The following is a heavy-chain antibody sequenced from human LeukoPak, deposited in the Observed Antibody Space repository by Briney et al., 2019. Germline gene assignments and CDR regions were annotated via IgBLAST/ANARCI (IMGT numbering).Heavy chain of an antibody. D-gene: IGHD6-6*01. CDR1: GFTFRNHW. V-gene: IGHV3-74*03. CDR3: ARDQRVTGRPDIDY. J-gene: IGHJ4*02. CDR2: ISSDGSST. Sequence: GGSLRLSCAASGFTFRNHWMHCVRQTPGKGLVWVSRISSDGSSTTYADSVKGRFTISRDNAKNTLYLQMNNLRAEDTAMYYCARDQRVTGRPDIDYWGQGTLVIVSS.